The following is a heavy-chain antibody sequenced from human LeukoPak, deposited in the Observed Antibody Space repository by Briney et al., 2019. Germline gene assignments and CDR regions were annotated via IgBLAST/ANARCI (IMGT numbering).Heavy chain of an antibody. D-gene: IGHD2-15*01. CDR3: ARDLVAFDY. Sequence: PSETLSLTCTVSGGSFSDYYWSWIRQPAGKGLEWIGRIYTSGSTNYNPSLKSRVTMSLDMSKNQFSLKLNSVTAADTAVYYCARDLVAFDYWGQGALVIVSS. CDR2: IYTSGST. CDR1: GGSFSDYY. V-gene: IGHV4-4*07. J-gene: IGHJ4*02.